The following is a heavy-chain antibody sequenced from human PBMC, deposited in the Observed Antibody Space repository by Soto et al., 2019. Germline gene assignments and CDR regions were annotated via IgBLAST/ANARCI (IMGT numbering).Heavy chain of an antibody. J-gene: IGHJ3*02. CDR3: ARGEAAMFAAFDI. CDR2: INPNSGGT. CDR1: GYTFTVYY. D-gene: IGHD2-2*01. V-gene: IGHV1-2*04. Sequence: ASVKVACKASGYTFTVYYMHWVLQAPGQGLEWMGWINPNSGGTNYAQKFQGWVTMTRDTSISTAYMELSRLRSDDTAVYYCARGEAAMFAAFDIWGQGTMVTVSS.